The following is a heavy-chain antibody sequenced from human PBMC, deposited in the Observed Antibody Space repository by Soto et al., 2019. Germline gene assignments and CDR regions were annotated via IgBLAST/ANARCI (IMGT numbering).Heavy chain of an antibody. CDR2: INAGNGNT. V-gene: IGHV1-3*01. CDR1: GYTFTSYA. Sequence: QVQLVQSGAEVKKPGASVKVSCKASGYTFTSYAMHWVRQAPGQRLEWMGWINAGNGNTKYSQKFQGRVTITRDTSASTAYMELSSLRSEDTAVYYCARGVTMVRGVIITAHFDYWGQGTLVTVSS. D-gene: IGHD3-10*01. J-gene: IGHJ4*02. CDR3: ARGVTMVRGVIITAHFDY.